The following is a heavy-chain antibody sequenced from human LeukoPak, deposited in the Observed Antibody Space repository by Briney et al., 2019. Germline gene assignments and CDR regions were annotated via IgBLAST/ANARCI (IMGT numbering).Heavy chain of an antibody. D-gene: IGHD6-13*01. J-gene: IGHJ4*02. CDR1: GFTFNSYW. Sequence: GGCLRLSCAASGFTFNSYWMSWVRQAPGKGLEWVSVIYSGGSTYYADSVKGRFTISRDNSKNTLYLQMNSLRAEDTAVYYCARAAVIAAEPGYFDYWGQGTLVTVAS. CDR2: IYSGGST. CDR3: ARAAVIAAEPGYFDY. V-gene: IGHV3-53*01.